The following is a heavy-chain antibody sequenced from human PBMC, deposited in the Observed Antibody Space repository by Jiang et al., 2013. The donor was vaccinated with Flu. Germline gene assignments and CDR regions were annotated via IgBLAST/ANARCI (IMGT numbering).Heavy chain of an antibody. J-gene: IGHJ4*02. D-gene: IGHD6-19*01. CDR1: GFTVSSNY. CDR2: IYSGGST. CDR3: ARVSRWLVITSFDY. V-gene: IGHV3-66*02. Sequence: GGGLVQPGGSLRLSCAASGFTVSSNYMSWVRQAPGKGLEWVSVIYSGGSTYYADSVKGRFTISRDNSKNTLYLQMNSLRAEDTAVYYCARVSRWLVITSFDYWGQGTPGHRLL.